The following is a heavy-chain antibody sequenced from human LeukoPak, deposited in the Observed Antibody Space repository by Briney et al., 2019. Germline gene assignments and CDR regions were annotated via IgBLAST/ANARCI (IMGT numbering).Heavy chain of an antibody. CDR3: ARLYQLTKGYYYYYMDV. CDR1: GGTFSSYA. J-gene: IGHJ6*03. D-gene: IGHD2-2*01. CDR2: IIPIFGTA. V-gene: IGHV1-69*13. Sequence: ASVKVSCKASGGTFSSYAISWVRQAPGQGLEWMGEIIPIFGTANYAQKFQGRVTITADESTSTAYMELSSLRSEDTAVYYCARLYQLTKGYYYYYMDVWGKGTTVTVSS.